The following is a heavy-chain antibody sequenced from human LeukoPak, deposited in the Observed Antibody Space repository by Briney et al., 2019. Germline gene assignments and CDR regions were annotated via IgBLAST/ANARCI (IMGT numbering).Heavy chain of an antibody. J-gene: IGHJ4*01. CDR3: ARDSPSLSC. Sequence: SFIVSCAATGFTLNSHDMHWVRKAPGKGLEWVALISYDGNSKHYADSVKGRFTVSRDNAKNTAYLQMNSLRAEDTAVYYCARDSPSLSCWGHGTLVTVSS. CDR1: GFTLNSHD. V-gene: IGHV3-30*03. D-gene: IGHD2/OR15-2a*01. CDR2: ISYDGNSK.